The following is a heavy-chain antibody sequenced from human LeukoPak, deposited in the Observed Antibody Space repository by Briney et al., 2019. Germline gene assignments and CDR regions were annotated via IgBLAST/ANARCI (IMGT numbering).Heavy chain of an antibody. Sequence: ASVKVSCKASGYTFTGYYMHWVRQAPGQGLEWMGRINPNSGGTNYAQKFQGRVTMTRDTSISTAYMELSRLRSDDTAVYYCARAPALYSSSWYRRSSGMDVWGQGTTVTVSS. V-gene: IGHV1-2*06. CDR2: INPNSGGT. D-gene: IGHD6-13*01. J-gene: IGHJ6*02. CDR3: ARAPALYSSSWYRRSSGMDV. CDR1: GYTFTGYY.